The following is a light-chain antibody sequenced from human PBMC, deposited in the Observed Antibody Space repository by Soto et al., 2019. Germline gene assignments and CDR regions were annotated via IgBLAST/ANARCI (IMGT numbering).Light chain of an antibody. CDR2: AAS. Sequence: DIQMTQSPSSVSAXXXXXXXXXXXASQPINTWLAWYQQKPGKAPNLLIYAASTLHRGAPSRFSGSGSGTDFSLTIRNLEPEDFATYYCQQSNSFPYTFGQGTKVDIK. CDR3: QQSNSFPYT. V-gene: IGKV1-12*01. CDR1: QPINTW. J-gene: IGKJ2*01.